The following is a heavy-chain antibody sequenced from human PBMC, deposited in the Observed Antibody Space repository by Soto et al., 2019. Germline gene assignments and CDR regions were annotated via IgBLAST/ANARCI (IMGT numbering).Heavy chain of an antibody. V-gene: IGHV3-48*01. Sequence: GGSLRLSYAAAGCTFSSYSMNWVRQAPEKGLEWVSYISSSSSTIYYADSVKGRFTISRDNAKNSLYLQMNSLRAEDTAVYYCARDLLYLVRGVKRYNWFDPWGQGTLVTVSS. J-gene: IGHJ5*02. CDR2: ISSSSSTI. CDR1: GCTFSSYS. CDR3: ARDLLYLVRGVKRYNWFDP. D-gene: IGHD3-10*01.